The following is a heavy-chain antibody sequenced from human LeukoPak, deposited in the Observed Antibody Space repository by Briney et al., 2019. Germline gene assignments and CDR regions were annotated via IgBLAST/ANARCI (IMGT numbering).Heavy chain of an antibody. CDR2: ISTT. Sequence: GGFLRPSCAASGFSFSNYGINWVRQAPGKGLEWVSGISTTYYADSVKGRFTISRDNSKNTVYLQINSLRAEDTAVYYCARDGAYGDYCPDYWGQGTLVTVSS. CDR3: ARDGAYGDYCPDY. J-gene: IGHJ4*02. CDR1: GFSFSNYG. D-gene: IGHD4-17*01. V-gene: IGHV3-23*01.